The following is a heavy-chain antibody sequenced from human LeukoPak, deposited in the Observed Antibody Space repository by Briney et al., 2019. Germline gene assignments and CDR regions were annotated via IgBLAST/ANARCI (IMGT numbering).Heavy chain of an antibody. CDR2: IYPADSDI. Sequence: GESLKISCKGSGYIINNYWIGWVRQMPGKGLEWMGIIYPADSDIRYSPSFQGQVTISADKSISTAYPQWSGLKASDTAMYYCARQEYCSGGSCYTWFDPWGQGTLVTVSS. CDR1: GYIINNYW. V-gene: IGHV5-51*01. J-gene: IGHJ5*02. CDR3: ARQEYCSGGSCYTWFDP. D-gene: IGHD2-15*01.